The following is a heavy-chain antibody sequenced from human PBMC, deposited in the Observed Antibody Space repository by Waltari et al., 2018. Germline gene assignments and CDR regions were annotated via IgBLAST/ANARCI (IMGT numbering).Heavy chain of an antibody. J-gene: IGHJ4*02. CDR1: GDSISGSRNY. D-gene: IGHD3-3*01. CDR2: IYYSGTP. CDR3: ARQLRFVDWIPRYFDS. Sequence: QMELQESGPRLVKPSETLSLTCNVSGDSISGSRNYWAWLRQPPGTNLQWIGSIYYSGTPYYNPSLQGRFAISVDTSSNQFSLNVNSVTAADTGIYYCARQLRFVDWIPRYFDSWGRGTLATVSS. V-gene: IGHV4-39*01.